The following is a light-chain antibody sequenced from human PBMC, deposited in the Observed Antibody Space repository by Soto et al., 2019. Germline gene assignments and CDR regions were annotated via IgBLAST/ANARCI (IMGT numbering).Light chain of an antibody. J-gene: IGLJ2*01. V-gene: IGLV1-51*01. CDR2: DNN. CDR3: GTWDSSLSAVV. CDR1: SSKIGNNY. Sequence: QSVLTQPPSVSAAPGQTVTVSCSGRSSKIGNNYVSWYQQLPGTAPKLLIYDNNKRPSGIPDRFSGSKSGTSATLGITGLQTGDEADYYCGTWDSSLSAVVFGGGTKVTVL.